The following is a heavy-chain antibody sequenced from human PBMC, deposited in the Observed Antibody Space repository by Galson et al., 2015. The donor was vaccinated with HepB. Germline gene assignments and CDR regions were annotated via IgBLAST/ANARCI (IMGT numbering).Heavy chain of an antibody. CDR1: GYTFTTYY. J-gene: IGHJ4*02. D-gene: IGHD3-9*01. Sequence: SVKVSCKASGYTFTTYYLHWVRQAPGQGLEWMGIINPRGGSTSYSQKFKGRVTMTRDTSTSTVYMELSSLRSEETAVYYCAGGNDMLSGYDYWGQGTRLTVSS. CDR3: AGGNDMLSGYDY. V-gene: IGHV1-46*01. CDR2: INPRGGST.